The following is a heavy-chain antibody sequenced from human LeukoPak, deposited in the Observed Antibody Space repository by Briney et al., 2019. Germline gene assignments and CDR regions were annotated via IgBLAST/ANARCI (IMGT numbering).Heavy chain of an antibody. CDR2: INPNSGGT. Sequence: ASVKVSCKASGYTFTGYYMHWVRQAPGQGLEWMGWINPNSGGTNYAQKFQGRVTMTRDTSISTAYMELSRLRSDDTAVYYCARAEGSSWYTRTWFDPWGQGTLVTVSS. CDR1: GYTFTGYY. CDR3: ARAEGSSWYTRTWFDP. J-gene: IGHJ5*02. D-gene: IGHD6-13*01. V-gene: IGHV1-2*02.